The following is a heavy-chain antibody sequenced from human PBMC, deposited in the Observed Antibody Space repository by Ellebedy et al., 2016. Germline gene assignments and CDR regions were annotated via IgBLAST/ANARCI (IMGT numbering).Heavy chain of an antibody. Sequence: SETLSLTCNVFGGSVSSDYWNWIRRPPGKGLEWIGFVFHTGATLYNPSLKSRVTMSVDTSKSQFSLRLTSVTAADTAVYYCAKWNGGWYAFDVWGQGTMVTVSS. CDR2: VFHTGAT. V-gene: IGHV4-59*02. D-gene: IGHD6-19*01. CDR1: GGSVSSDY. J-gene: IGHJ3*01. CDR3: AKWNGGWYAFDV.